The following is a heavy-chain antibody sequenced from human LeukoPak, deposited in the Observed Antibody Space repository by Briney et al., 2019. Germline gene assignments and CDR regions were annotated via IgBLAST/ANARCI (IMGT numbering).Heavy chain of an antibody. CDR1: GFTFSGSA. D-gene: IGHD5-18*01. CDR3: TRHPDRKTDTAMVLDY. V-gene: IGHV3-73*01. CDR2: IRSKANSYAT. Sequence: LPGGSLRLSCAASGFTFSGSAMHWVRQASGKGLEGVGRIRSKANSYATAYAASVKGRFTISRDDSKNTAYLQMNSLKTEDTAVYYCTRHPDRKTDTAMVLDYWGQGTLVTVSS. J-gene: IGHJ4*02.